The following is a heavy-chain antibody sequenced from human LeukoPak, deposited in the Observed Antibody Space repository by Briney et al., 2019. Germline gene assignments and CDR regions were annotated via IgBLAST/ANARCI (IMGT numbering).Heavy chain of an antibody. D-gene: IGHD6-13*01. CDR1: GGTFSGYY. CDR2: INHSGST. J-gene: IGHJ3*02. CDR3: ASWYDAFDI. Sequence: SETLSLTCAVYGGTFSGYYWSWIRPPPGKGLEWIGEINHSGSTNYNPSLKSGVTISVDTSKIQCSLKLSSVAAAGTGVYYCASWYDAFDIWGQGTMVTVSS. V-gene: IGHV4-34*01.